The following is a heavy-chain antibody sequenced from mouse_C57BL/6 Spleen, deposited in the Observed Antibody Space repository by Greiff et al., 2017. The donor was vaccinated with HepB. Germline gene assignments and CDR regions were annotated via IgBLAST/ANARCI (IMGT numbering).Heavy chain of an antibody. J-gene: IGHJ2*01. Sequence: QVQLQQSGAELARPGASVKLSCKASGYTFTSYGISWVKQRTGQGLEWIGEIYPRSGNTYYNEKFKGKDTLTADKSSSTAYMELRSLTSEDSAVYFCARDYGNYVGFDYWGQGTTLTVSS. V-gene: IGHV1-81*01. CDR1: GYTFTSYG. CDR3: ARDYGNYVGFDY. D-gene: IGHD2-1*01. CDR2: IYPRSGNT.